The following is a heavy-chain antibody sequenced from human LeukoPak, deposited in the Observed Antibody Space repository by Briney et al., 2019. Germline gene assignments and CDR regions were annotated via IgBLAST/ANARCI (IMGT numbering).Heavy chain of an antibody. CDR1: GFTFRNYG. V-gene: IGHV3-33*01. CDR3: ATVRGGSGTYYNDY. CDR2: IWYDGSNK. J-gene: IGHJ4*02. Sequence: GGSLRLSCAASGFTFRNYGMEWVRQAPGKGLEWVAVIWYDGSNKYYADSVKGRFTISRDNSKNTLYLQTNSLRAEDTSVYYCATVRGGSGTYYNDYWGQGTLSPSPQ. D-gene: IGHD3-10*01.